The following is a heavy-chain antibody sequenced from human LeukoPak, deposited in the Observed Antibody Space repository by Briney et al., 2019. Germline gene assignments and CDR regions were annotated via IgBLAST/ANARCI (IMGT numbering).Heavy chain of an antibody. J-gene: IGHJ4*02. Sequence: SETLSFTCTVSGGSISSYYWSWIRQLPGKGLEYIGYIYYSGSTNYNPSLKSRVTISVDTSKNQFSLKLSYVTAADTAVYYCTRAVAARPYYFDFWGQGTLVTVSS. CDR2: IYYSGST. V-gene: IGHV4-59*01. D-gene: IGHD6-6*01. CDR1: GGSISSYY. CDR3: TRAVAARPYYFDF.